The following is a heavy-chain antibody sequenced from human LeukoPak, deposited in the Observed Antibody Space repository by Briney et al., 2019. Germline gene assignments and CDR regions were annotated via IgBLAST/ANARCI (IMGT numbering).Heavy chain of an antibody. Sequence: QPGWSLRLSCAASGFIFNNYGLVWVRQAPGKGLGGVSAISNDGGGTTYADFVKGRFSVSRDNSKNTLFLQMNSLRAEDTALYYCAKGSSGYFFDLWGQGTLVTVSS. CDR1: GFIFNNYG. CDR2: ISNDGGGT. CDR3: AKGSSGYFFDL. V-gene: IGHV3-23*01. J-gene: IGHJ4*02. D-gene: IGHD3-22*01.